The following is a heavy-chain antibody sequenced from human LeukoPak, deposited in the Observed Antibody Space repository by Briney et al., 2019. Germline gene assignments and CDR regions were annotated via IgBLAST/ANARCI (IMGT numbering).Heavy chain of an antibody. CDR3: ARVAAGAETHTLHYHYMDV. V-gene: IGHV3-30*02. CDR2: IRSDGSNK. CDR1: GFTFSSYG. D-gene: IGHD6-13*01. Sequence: GGSLRLSCAASGFTFSSYGMHWVRQAPGKGLEWVAFIRSDGSNKYYADSVKGRFTISRDNAQNSLYLQMNSLRAEDTAVYSCARVAAGAETHTLHYHYMDVWGKGTTVTVSS. J-gene: IGHJ6*03.